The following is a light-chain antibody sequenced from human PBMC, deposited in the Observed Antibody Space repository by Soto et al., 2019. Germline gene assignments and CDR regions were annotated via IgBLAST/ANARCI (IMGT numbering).Light chain of an antibody. CDR2: AAS. CDR1: QGIRND. J-gene: IGKJ3*01. V-gene: IGKV1-6*01. Sequence: AIQMTQSPSSLSASVGDRFTITCRASQGIRNDLDCFQQKTGKAPKLLIYAASNLQSGVPPRFSGSGSGPHFTLTLSTLQPEDFATYYCLQKYFYPFTFGPAPKVDIK. CDR3: LQKYFYPFT.